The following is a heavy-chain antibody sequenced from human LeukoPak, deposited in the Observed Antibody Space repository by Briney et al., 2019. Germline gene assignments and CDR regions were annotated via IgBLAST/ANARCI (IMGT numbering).Heavy chain of an antibody. CDR3: ARTDDSRIVGARRLDP. Sequence: GESLKISCKGSGYSFTSYWIGWVRQLPGKGLEWMGIIYPGDSDTRYSPSFQGQVTISADKSNSTAYLQWSSLKASDTAMYYCARTDDSRIVGARRLDPWGQGTLVTVSS. D-gene: IGHD1-26*01. J-gene: IGHJ5*02. V-gene: IGHV5-51*01. CDR1: GYSFTSYW. CDR2: IYPGDSDT.